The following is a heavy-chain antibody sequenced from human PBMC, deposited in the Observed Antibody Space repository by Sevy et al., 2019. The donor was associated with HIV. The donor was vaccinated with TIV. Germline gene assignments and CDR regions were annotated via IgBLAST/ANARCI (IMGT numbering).Heavy chain of an antibody. V-gene: IGHV3-33*01. CDR3: ARDACYRGYCSGGSCYSGCYYYGMDV. D-gene: IGHD2-15*01. CDR1: GFTFSSYG. Sequence: GGSLRLSCAASGFTFSSYGMHWVRQAPGKGLEWVAVIWYDGSNKYYADSVKGRFTISRDKSKNTMYLQMNSLRAEDTAVYYCARDACYRGYCSGGSCYSGCYYYGMDVWGQGTTVTVSS. J-gene: IGHJ6*02. CDR2: IWYDGSNK.